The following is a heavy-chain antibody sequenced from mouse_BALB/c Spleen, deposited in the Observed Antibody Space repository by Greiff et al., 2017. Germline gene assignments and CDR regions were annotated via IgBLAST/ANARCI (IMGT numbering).Heavy chain of an antibody. V-gene: IGHV2-2*02. CDR2: IWSGGST. CDR3: ARNGPRRYYFDY. Sequence: VQLQQSGPGLVQPSQSLSITCTVSGFSLTSYGVHWVRQSPGKGLEWLGVIWSGGSTDYNAAFISRLSISKDNSTSQVFFKMNSLQANDTAIYYCARNGPRRYYFDYWGQGTTLTVSS. J-gene: IGHJ2*01. D-gene: IGHD3-1*01. CDR1: GFSLTSYG.